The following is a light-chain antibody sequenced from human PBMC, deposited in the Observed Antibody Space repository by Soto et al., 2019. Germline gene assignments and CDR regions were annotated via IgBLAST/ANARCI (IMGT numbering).Light chain of an antibody. Sequence: AIRMTQSPSSLSPSTGDRVTITCRASQGISSYLAWYQQKPGKAPKLLIYAECTLQSGVPSRLGGSGSGTDFTLTISCLQSEDFATYYCQQYYSYPLTFGGGTKVEIK. CDR2: AEC. V-gene: IGKV1-8*01. J-gene: IGKJ4*01. CDR3: QQYYSYPLT. CDR1: QGISSY.